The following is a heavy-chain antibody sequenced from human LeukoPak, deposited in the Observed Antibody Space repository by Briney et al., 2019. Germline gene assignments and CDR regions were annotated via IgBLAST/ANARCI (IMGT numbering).Heavy chain of an antibody. D-gene: IGHD6-13*01. J-gene: IGHJ5*02. V-gene: IGHV4-59*08. Sequence: PSETLSLTCTVSGASTTTHHWSWIRQPPGKGLEWIGDLFNSGGTSYNASPKSRVTISLDTSKKQVSLEVRSVTAADTAVYYCASRTAAGRRPWGQGTLVTVSS. CDR3: ASRTAAGRRP. CDR1: GASTTTHH. CDR2: LFNSGGT.